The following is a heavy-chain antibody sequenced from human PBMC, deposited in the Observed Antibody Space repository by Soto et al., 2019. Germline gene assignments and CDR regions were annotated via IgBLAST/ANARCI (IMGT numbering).Heavy chain of an antibody. CDR2: ISSDSTYI. J-gene: IGHJ4*02. CDR1: GFTFGSHS. V-gene: IGHV3-21*01. Sequence: PGGSLRLSCADSGFTFGSHSMFWVRQAPGKGLEWVSSISSDSTYIFYADSVKGRFAISRDNAKNSLYLQMDSLRAEDTAVCYCARGGLVVVGAATRPIDYWGQGTLVNVSS. D-gene: IGHD2-15*01. CDR3: ARGGLVVVGAATRPIDY.